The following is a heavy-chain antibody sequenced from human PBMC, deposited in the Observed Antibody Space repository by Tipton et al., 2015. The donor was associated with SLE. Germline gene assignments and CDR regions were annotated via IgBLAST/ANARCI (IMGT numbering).Heavy chain of an antibody. J-gene: IGHJ4*02. Sequence: TLSLTCAVYDGSFSGHYWTWIRQPPERGLGWIGESNESGSTNYNPSLKSRLIMSIDASKNQFSLKLSSVTAADAAVYYCAGAVGSASGMRDYWGQGTLLTVSS. D-gene: IGHD6-13*01. CDR2: SNESGST. V-gene: IGHV4-34*01. CDR3: AGAVGSASGMRDY. CDR1: DGSFSGHY.